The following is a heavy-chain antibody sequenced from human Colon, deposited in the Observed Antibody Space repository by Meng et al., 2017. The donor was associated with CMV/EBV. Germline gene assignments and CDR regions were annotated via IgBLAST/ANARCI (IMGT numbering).Heavy chain of an antibody. Sequence: GESLKISCAASGFRVRSSYMNWVRQAPGKGLEWVSLLDSDGTTYYADSVKGRFTISRDNAKNSLYLQMNSLRAEDTAVYYCATLTDGPDALDIWGQGTMVTVSS. CDR2: LDSDGTT. D-gene: IGHD5-24*01. V-gene: IGHV3-53*01. CDR3: ATLTDGPDALDI. CDR1: GFRVRSSY. J-gene: IGHJ3*02.